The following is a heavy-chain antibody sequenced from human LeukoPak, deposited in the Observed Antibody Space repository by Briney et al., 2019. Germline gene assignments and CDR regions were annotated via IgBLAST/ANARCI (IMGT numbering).Heavy chain of an antibody. CDR3: AREAKSYDGEGYYLDY. J-gene: IGHJ4*02. V-gene: IGHV4-4*07. D-gene: IGHD3-22*01. CDR1: GASIKNYY. CDR2: IYTNGNT. Sequence: PSETLSLNCTVSGASIKNYYWDWIRQSAGKGLEWIGRIYTNGNTDYSPSLGCRVTMPVDTSKSQFSLRLSSVTAADTAVFYCAREAKSYDGEGYYLDYWGQGILVTVAS.